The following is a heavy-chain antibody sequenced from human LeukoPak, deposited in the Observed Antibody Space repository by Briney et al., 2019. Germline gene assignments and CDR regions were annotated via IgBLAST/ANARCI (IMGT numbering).Heavy chain of an antibody. CDR2: IKDDGSTT. CDR1: GFTFGGRL. Sequence: GGSLRLSCAVSGFTFGGRLMHWVRQAPGKGLVWVALIKDDGSTTNYADSVKGRFTASRDDAKTTVDLQMNGLRAEDTTVYYCATVSEYWGQGTLVTVAS. V-gene: IGHV3-74*01. CDR3: ATVSEY. J-gene: IGHJ4*02.